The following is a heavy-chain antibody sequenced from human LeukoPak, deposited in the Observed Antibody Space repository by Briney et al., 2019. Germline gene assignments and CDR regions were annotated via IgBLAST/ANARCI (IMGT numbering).Heavy chain of an antibody. Sequence: GGSLRLSCAASGFTFSDYYMSWIRQAPGKGLEWVSSISSSGSTIYYADSVKGRLTISRDNAKNSLYLQMNSLRAEDTAVYYCAREVDDCSSTSCAARGGFDYWGQGTLVTVSS. V-gene: IGHV3-11*01. CDR3: AREVDDCSSTSCAARGGFDY. J-gene: IGHJ4*02. CDR1: GFTFSDYY. D-gene: IGHD2-2*01. CDR2: ISSSGSTI.